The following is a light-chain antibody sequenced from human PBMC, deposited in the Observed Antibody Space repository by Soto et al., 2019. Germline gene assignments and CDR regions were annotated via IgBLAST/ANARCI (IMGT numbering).Light chain of an antibody. CDR1: QSVSRR. J-gene: IGKJ5*01. Sequence: EVVLTQSPGTLSLSPGGRATLSCRASQSVSRRLAWYQQKPGQAPRLLIYAASTRATGLPARFSGGGSGTEFTLTISSLEPEDFAVYYCQQRSNWPITFGQGTRLEI. CDR3: QQRSNWPIT. V-gene: IGKV3-11*01. CDR2: AAS.